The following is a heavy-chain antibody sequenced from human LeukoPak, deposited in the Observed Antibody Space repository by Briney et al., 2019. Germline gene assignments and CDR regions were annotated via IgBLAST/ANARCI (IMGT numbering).Heavy chain of an antibody. CDR1: GGSISSSSYY. J-gene: IGHJ4*02. CDR2: INYSGNT. Sequence: SETLSLTCIVSGGSISSSSYYWSWIRQPPGKGLEWIGSINYSGNTYYNPSLKSRVIMSVDTSKNQFSLKLSSVTAADTAVYYCARRGVGAAGYFDNWGQGTLVTVSS. V-gene: IGHV4-39*01. D-gene: IGHD1-26*01. CDR3: ARRGVGAAGYFDN.